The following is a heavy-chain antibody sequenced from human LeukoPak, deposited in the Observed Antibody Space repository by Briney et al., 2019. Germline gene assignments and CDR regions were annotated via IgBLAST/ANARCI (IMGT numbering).Heavy chain of an antibody. Sequence: GGSLRLSCAASGFTVSSNYMSWVRQAPGKGLEWVSVIYSSGNTYYADSVKGRFTISRGNSKNTLYLQMNSLRAEDTAVYYCAKDIYDSSGYYYFDYWGQGTLVTVSS. D-gene: IGHD3-22*01. CDR3: AKDIYDSSGYYYFDY. CDR2: IYSSGNT. J-gene: IGHJ4*02. CDR1: GFTVSSNY. V-gene: IGHV3-66*03.